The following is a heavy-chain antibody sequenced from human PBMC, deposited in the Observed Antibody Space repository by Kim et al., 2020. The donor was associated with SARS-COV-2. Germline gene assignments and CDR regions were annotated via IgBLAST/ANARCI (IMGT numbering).Heavy chain of an antibody. Sequence: GGSLRLSCAASGFTFSSYWMSWVRQAPGKGLEWVANIKQDGSEKYYVDSVKGRFTISRDNAKNSLYLQMNSLRAEDTAVYYCARSDIVVVVADAFDIWGQGTMVTVSS. J-gene: IGHJ3*02. D-gene: IGHD2-15*01. CDR3: ARSDIVVVVADAFDI. CDR2: IKQDGSEK. CDR1: GFTFSSYW. V-gene: IGHV3-7*03.